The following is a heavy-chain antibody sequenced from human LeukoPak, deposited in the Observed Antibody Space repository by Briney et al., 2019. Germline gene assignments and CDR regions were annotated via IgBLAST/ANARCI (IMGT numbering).Heavy chain of an antibody. CDR2: IRYDGSNK. CDR1: GFTFSSYG. J-gene: IGHJ6*03. V-gene: IGHV3-30*02. Sequence: QSGGSLRLSCAASGFTFSSYGMHSVRQAPGKGLEWVAFIRYDGSNKYYADSVKCRFTISRDNSKNTLYLQMNSLRAEDTAVYYCAKDMTVTKRYYYYMDVWGKGTTVTVSS. CDR3: AKDMTVTKRYYYYMDV. D-gene: IGHD4-17*01.